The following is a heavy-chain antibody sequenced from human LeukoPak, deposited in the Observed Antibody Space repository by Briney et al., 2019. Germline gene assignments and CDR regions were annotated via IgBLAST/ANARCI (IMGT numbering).Heavy chain of an antibody. CDR3: AALWFGGNAFDI. V-gene: IGHV1-58*01. CDR2: IVVGRGNT. Sequence: AVKVSCKASGFTFTSSTVQWVPPARGQRLEWVGWIVVGRGNTNYAQKFQERVTITRDMSTSTAYMELSSLRSEDTAVYYCAALWFGGNAFDIWGQGTMVTVSS. J-gene: IGHJ3*02. D-gene: IGHD3-10*01. CDR1: GFTFTSST.